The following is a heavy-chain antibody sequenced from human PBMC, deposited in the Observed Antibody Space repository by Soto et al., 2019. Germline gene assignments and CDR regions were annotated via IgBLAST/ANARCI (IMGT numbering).Heavy chain of an antibody. Sequence: XXSLRLSFAASGFTFSSYAMRWVPQAPGKGLEWVSAISGSGGSTYYADSVKGRFTISRDNSKNTLYLQMNSLRADDTAVYYCAKDHDRTLVPAANDDYWGQGTLVTVPQ. CDR1: GFTFSSYA. V-gene: IGHV3-23*01. CDR2: ISGSGGST. CDR3: AKDHDRTLVPAANDDY. J-gene: IGHJ4*02. D-gene: IGHD2-2*01.